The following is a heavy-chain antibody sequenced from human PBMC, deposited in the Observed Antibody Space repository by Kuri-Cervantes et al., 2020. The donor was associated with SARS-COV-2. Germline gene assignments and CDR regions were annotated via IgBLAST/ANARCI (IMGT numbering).Heavy chain of an antibody. J-gene: IGHJ4*02. Sequence: SVKVSCKASGGTFSSYAISWVRQAPGQGLEWMGGIIPIFGTANYAQKFQGRVTITADKSTSTAYMELSRLRSEDTAVYYCAGLSGLSTVTTSRPYWGQGTLVTVSS. CDR2: IIPIFGTA. V-gene: IGHV1-69*06. CDR1: GGTFSSYA. D-gene: IGHD4-17*01. CDR3: AGLSGLSTVTTSRPY.